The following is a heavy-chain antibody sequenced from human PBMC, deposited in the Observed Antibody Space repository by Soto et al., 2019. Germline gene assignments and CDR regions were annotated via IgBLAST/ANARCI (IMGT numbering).Heavy chain of an antibody. J-gene: IGHJ6*02. CDR2: MNPNSGNT. D-gene: IGHD3-10*01. CDR3: ARERNYYGSGSVGMDV. Sequence: ASVKVSCKASGYTFTSYDINWVRQATGQGLEWMGWMNPNSGNTGYAQKFQGRVTMTRNTSISTAYMELSSLRSEDTAVYYCARERNYYGSGSVGMDVWGQGTTVTVSS. CDR1: GYTFTSYD. V-gene: IGHV1-8*01.